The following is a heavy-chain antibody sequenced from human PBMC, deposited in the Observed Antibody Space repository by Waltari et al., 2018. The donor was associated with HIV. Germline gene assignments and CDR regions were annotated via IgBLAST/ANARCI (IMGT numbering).Heavy chain of an antibody. CDR3: TTDNMIIVALDY. Sequence: EVQLVESGGGLVKPGGSLSISFAASGFIFSHAWLNWVRQAPGKGLEWVGRIKRKSDGGTADYAAPVKGRFTISRDDSKNVLYLQMNSLKTEDTAVYYCTTDNMIIVALDYWGQGTLLTVSS. V-gene: IGHV3-15*01. J-gene: IGHJ4*02. CDR2: IKRKSDGGTA. CDR1: GFIFSHAW. D-gene: IGHD5-12*01.